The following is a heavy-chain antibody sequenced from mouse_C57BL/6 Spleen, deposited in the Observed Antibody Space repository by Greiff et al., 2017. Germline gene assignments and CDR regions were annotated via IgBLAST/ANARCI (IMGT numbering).Heavy chain of an antibody. V-gene: IGHV1-82*01. CDR3: ARSGDGYYNYFDY. CDR2: FYPGDGDT. CDR1: GYAFSSSW. J-gene: IGHJ2*01. Sequence: VQLQQSGPELVKPGASVKISCKASGYAFSSSWMNWVKQRPGKGLEWIGRFYPGDGDTNYNGKFKGKATLTADKSSSTAYMQLSSLTSEDSAVYFCARSGDGYYNYFDYWGQGTTLTVSS. D-gene: IGHD2-3*01.